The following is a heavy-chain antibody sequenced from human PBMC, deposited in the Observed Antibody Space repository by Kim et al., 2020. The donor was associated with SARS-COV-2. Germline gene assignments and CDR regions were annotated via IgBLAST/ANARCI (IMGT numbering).Heavy chain of an antibody. J-gene: IGHJ4*02. CDR3: ARGIGSSWFQFFDS. Sequence: YLLRVKGRVTITRDTSARTAYMELTSLTSDDTAVYYCARGIGSSWFQFFDSWGQGTLVTVSS. V-gene: IGHV1-3*01. D-gene: IGHD6-19*01.